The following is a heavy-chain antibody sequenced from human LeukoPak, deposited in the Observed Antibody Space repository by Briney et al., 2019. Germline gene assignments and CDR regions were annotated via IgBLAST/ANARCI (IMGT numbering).Heavy chain of an antibody. V-gene: IGHV5-51*01. CDR3: ARYQPSSCFDY. Sequence: GESLKISCKGSGYSFTTYWVAWVRQMPGKGLEWMGIIYPGDSDTRYSPSFQGQVTISADKSISTAYLQWSSLKASDTAMYYCARYQPSSCFDYWGQGTLVTVSS. D-gene: IGHD2-2*01. CDR2: IYPGDSDT. J-gene: IGHJ4*02. CDR1: GYSFTTYW.